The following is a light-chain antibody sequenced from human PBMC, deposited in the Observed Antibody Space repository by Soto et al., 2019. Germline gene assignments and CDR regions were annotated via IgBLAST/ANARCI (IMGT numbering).Light chain of an antibody. J-gene: IGLJ2*01. CDR2: ANT. Sequence: QSVLTQPPSVSGAPGQRVTISCTGSSSYIGAGYDVHWYQQLPGTAPKLLIYANTNRPSGVHDRFSGSKSGTSASLAITGLQAEDEADYYCQSYDDSLGGHVIFGGGTKLTVL. CDR3: QSYDDSLGGHVI. CDR1: SSYIGAGYD. V-gene: IGLV1-40*01.